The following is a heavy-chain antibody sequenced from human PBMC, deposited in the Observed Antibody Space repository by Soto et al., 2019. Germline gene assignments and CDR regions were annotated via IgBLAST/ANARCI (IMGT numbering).Heavy chain of an antibody. Sequence: GGSLRLSCAASGFTFSSYGMHWVRQAPGKGLEWVAVIWYDGSNKYYADSVKGRFTISRDNSKNTLYLQMNSLRAEDTAVYYCARDKVGATKGYFDYWGQGTLVTVSS. J-gene: IGHJ4*02. CDR2: IWYDGSNK. V-gene: IGHV3-33*01. D-gene: IGHD1-26*01. CDR1: GFTFSSYG. CDR3: ARDKVGATKGYFDY.